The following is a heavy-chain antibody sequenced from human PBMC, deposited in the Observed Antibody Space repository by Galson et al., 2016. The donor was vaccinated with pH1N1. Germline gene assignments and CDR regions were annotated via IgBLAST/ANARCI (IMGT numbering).Heavy chain of an antibody. CDR3: AKDGEYSAYEGTS. Sequence: SLRLSCAASGFTFSTYAMHLVRQAPGKALEWVAVTLYDGGSQYYADSVKGRFTISRDNSKNTLYLEMNSLRGEDTAVYYCAKDGEYSAYEGTSWGQGTLVTVSS. CDR2: TLYDGGSQ. CDR1: GFTFSTYA. V-gene: IGHV3-30*18. D-gene: IGHD5-12*01. J-gene: IGHJ4*02.